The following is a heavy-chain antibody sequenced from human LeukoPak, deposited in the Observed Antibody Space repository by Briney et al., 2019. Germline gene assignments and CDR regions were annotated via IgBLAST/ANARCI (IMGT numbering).Heavy chain of an antibody. V-gene: IGHV3-30*18. J-gene: IGHJ3*02. D-gene: IGHD6-19*01. CDR3: AKPSVSGWYGPDAFDI. CDR2: ISYDGSNK. Sequence: PGRSLRLSCAASGFTFSSYGMHWVRQAPGKGLEWVAVISYDGSNKYYADSVKGRFTISRDNSKNTLYLQMNSLRAEDTAVYYCAKPSVSGWYGPDAFDIWGQGTMVTVSS. CDR1: GFTFSSYG.